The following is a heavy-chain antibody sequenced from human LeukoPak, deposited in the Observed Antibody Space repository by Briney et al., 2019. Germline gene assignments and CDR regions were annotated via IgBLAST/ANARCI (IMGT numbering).Heavy chain of an antibody. Sequence: GGSLRLSCAASGFTFSSYSMNWVRQAPGKGLEWVSYISSSSSTIYYADSVKGRFTISRDNAKNSLYLQMNSLRAEDTAVYYCATRGPDVDTAMVAGYWGQGTLVTVSS. CDR3: ATRGPDVDTAMVAGY. D-gene: IGHD5-18*01. J-gene: IGHJ4*02. CDR1: GFTFSSYS. CDR2: ISSSSSTI. V-gene: IGHV3-48*04.